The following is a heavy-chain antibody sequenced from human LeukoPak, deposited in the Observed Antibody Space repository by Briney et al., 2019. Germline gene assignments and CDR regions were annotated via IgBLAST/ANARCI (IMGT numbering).Heavy chain of an antibody. D-gene: IGHD3-22*01. CDR2: INPSGGST. V-gene: IGHV1-46*01. Sequence: ASVKVSCKASGYTFTGYYMQWVRQAPGQGLEWMGIINPSGGSTSYAQKFQGRVTMTRDMSTSTVYMELSSLRSEDTAVYYCARYDSSGDYYYMDVWGKGTTVTVSS. J-gene: IGHJ6*03. CDR1: GYTFTGYY. CDR3: ARYDSSGDYYYMDV.